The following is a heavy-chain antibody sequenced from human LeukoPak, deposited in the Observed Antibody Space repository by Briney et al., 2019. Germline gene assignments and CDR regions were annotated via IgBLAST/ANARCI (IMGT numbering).Heavy chain of an antibody. Sequence: ASVKVSCKASGYTFTSNGISWVRQAPGQGLEWMGWISAYNGNTNYAQKLQGRVTMTTDTSTSTAYMELRSLRSDDTAVYYCARDIAPPYYDILTGYDYWGQGTLVTVSS. CDR2: ISAYNGNT. J-gene: IGHJ4*02. CDR3: ARDIAPPYYDILTGYDY. D-gene: IGHD3-9*01. V-gene: IGHV1-18*01. CDR1: GYTFTSNG.